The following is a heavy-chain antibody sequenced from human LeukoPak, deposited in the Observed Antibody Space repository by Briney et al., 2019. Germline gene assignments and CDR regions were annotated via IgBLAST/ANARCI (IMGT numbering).Heavy chain of an antibody. V-gene: IGHV4-4*07. D-gene: IGHD6-19*01. Sequence: SETLSLNCTVSGGSINSYFWSWIRQPAGEGLEWIGRVYTSGNINYNPSLKSRVTMSLDTSKNQFSLKLSSATAADTAVYYCWVIALAPQRGAYWSQGTLITASP. CDR2: VYTSGNI. CDR1: GGSINSYF. CDR3: WVIALAPQRGAY. J-gene: IGHJ4*02.